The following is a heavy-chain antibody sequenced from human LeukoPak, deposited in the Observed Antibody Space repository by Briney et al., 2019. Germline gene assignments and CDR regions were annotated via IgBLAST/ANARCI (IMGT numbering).Heavy chain of an antibody. J-gene: IGHJ5*02. D-gene: IGHD3-22*01. Sequence: ASVKVSCKASGYTFTSYDINWVRQATGQGLEWMGWMNPNSGNTGYAQKFQGRVTMTRNTSISTAYMELSSLRSEDTAVYYCARGRLVSPSWFDPWGQETLVTVSS. CDR2: MNPNSGNT. CDR3: ARGRLVSPSWFDP. CDR1: GYTFTSYD. V-gene: IGHV1-8*01.